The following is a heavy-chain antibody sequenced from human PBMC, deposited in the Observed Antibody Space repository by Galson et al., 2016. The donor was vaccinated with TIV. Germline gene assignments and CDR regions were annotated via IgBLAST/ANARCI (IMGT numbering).Heavy chain of an antibody. V-gene: IGHV1-3*01. CDR3: ARVYGGADYWYFDL. CDR1: GYTFTNHV. Sequence: SVKVSCKASGYTFTNHVIHWVRQAPGQSLEWMGWIKGENGNTKYSEKFQGRVTFTRDTSATTIYMELRSLSSDDSSVYYCARVYGGADYWYFDLWGRGTPVIVSS. J-gene: IGHJ2*01. CDR2: IKGENGNT. D-gene: IGHD4-23*01.